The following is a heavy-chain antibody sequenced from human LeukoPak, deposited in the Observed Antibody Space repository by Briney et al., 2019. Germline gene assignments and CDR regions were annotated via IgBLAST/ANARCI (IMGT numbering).Heavy chain of an antibody. CDR3: ARDQTYSGSGIYTYFDY. CDR1: GGSISSYY. Sequence: SETLSLTCTVSGGSISSYYWTWIRQPPGKGLEWIGYIHYSGSTNYNPSLRSRVTISADTSKNHFSLKLTSVTAADTAVYYCARDQTYSGSGIYTYFDYWGQGILVTVSS. V-gene: IGHV4-59*12. J-gene: IGHJ4*02. CDR2: IHYSGST. D-gene: IGHD3-10*01.